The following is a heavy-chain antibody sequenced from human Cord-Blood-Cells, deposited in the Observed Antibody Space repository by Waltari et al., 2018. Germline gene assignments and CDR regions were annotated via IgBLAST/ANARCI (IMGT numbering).Heavy chain of an antibody. CDR1: GLPFSSYA. CDR2: ISYDGSNK. V-gene: IGHV3-30-3*01. D-gene: IGHD3-10*01. Sequence: QVQLVESGGGVVQPGRSLRLSSAASGLPFSSYAPHRVRQAPGKGLEWVAVISYDGSNKYYADSVKGRFTISRDNSKNTLYLQMNSLRAEDTAVYYCARGSSGVFDYWGQGTLVTVSS. J-gene: IGHJ4*02. CDR3: ARGSSGVFDY.